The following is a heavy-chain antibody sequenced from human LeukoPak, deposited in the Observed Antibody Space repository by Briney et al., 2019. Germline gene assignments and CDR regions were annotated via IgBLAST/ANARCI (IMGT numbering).Heavy chain of an antibody. V-gene: IGHV3-23*01. CDR1: GVTLSSYA. CDR2: ISSSGSGGNT. D-gene: IGHD3-22*01. CDR3: AKVGDYYDSSGYYYVN. J-gene: IGHJ4*02. Sequence: GGSLRLSCAASGVTLSSYAMSWARQAPGKGLEWVSGISSSGSGGNTYYADSVKGRFTISRDNSKNTLYLQKSSLRAEDTAVYYCAKVGDYYDSSGYYYVNWGQGTLVTVSS.